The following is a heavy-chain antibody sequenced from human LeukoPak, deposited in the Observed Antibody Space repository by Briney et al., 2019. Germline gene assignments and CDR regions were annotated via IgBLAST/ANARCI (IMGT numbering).Heavy chain of an antibody. CDR2: ISGSGDST. CDR3: ARQVGPDF. J-gene: IGHJ4*02. D-gene: IGHD1-26*01. Sequence: PGGSLRLSCAASGFTFSSYGMIWVRQAPGKGLEWVSAISGSGDSTYYADSVKGRFTIPRDNSKNTLYLQMNSLRAEDTAVYCCARQVGPDFWGQGTLVTVSS. CDR1: GFTFSSYG. V-gene: IGHV3-23*01.